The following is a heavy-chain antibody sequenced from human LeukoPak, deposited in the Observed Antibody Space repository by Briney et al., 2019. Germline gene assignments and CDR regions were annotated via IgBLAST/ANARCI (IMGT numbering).Heavy chain of an antibody. Sequence: SETLSLTCTVSGGSLSSHYWSWIRQPPGKGLEWIAYLLDSVNTKDNPSLQSRLTLSADTSKNQFSLRLTSVTAADTAVYYCATLKRGSIYGYFDFWGQGVKVNVSS. D-gene: IGHD5-18*01. CDR2: LLDSVNT. CDR3: ATLKRGSIYGYFDF. J-gene: IGHJ4*02. CDR1: GGSLSSHY. V-gene: IGHV4-59*11.